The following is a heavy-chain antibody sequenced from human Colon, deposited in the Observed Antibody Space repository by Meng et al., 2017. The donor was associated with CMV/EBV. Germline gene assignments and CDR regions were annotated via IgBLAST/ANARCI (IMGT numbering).Heavy chain of an antibody. CDR1: GFTFRSYW. CDR2: INKDGGSI. J-gene: IGHJ4*02. D-gene: IGHD2-2*01. CDR3: ARDVFDTSSYDY. Sequence: GESLKISCTASGFTFRSYWMHWVRQAPGKGLVWVSRINKDGGSITYADFVEGRFTISRDNAKNTLYLQMNSLRVEDTAVYYCARDVFDTSSYDYWGQEALVTVSS. V-gene: IGHV3-74*03.